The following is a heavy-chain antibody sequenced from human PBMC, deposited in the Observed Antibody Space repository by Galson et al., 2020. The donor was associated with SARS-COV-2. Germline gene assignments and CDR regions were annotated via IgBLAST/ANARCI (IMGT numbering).Heavy chain of an antibody. Sequence: GSLRLSCAGSGFTFSSYEMNWVRQAPGKGLEWVSYISGSGTNMYYADSVKGRFTISRDNARSSLYLQMTSLRVEDTAVYYCASPYLAAASFFGAFDIWGLGTMVTVSS. J-gene: IGHJ3*02. CDR3: ASPYLAAASFFGAFDI. D-gene: IGHD2-15*01. CDR1: GFTFSSYE. CDR2: ISGSGTNM. V-gene: IGHV3-48*03.